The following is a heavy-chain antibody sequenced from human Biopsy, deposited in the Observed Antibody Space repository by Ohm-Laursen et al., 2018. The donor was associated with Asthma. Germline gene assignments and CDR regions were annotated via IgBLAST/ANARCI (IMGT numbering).Heavy chain of an antibody. CDR3: ARTYYDFLTGQVNDAFDI. D-gene: IGHD3-9*01. V-gene: IGHV1-3*01. J-gene: IGHJ3*02. CDR2: INAGNGNT. CDR1: GYTFINYA. Sequence: GASVKVSCKASGYTFINYAIHWVRQAPGQGLEWMGWINAGNGNTKYSQKFQGRVTITRDTSASTAYMELSSLRSEDTAVYYCARTYYDFLTGQVNDAFDIWGQGTMVTVSS.